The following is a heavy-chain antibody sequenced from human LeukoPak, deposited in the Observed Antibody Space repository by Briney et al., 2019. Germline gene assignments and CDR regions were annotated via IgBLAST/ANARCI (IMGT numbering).Heavy chain of an antibody. V-gene: IGHV3-30*04. CDR1: GINFGASI. CDR3: AREGHSSGFAPAFDT. CDR2: LSFDESS. Sequence: GTSLRLSCATSGINFGASIMHWIRQAPGKGQEWVAGLSFDESSYYGGSVEGRFIISGDNSKRTLYLQMNSLKVEDTALYYCAREGHSSGFAPAFDTWGQGTMVTVSS. D-gene: IGHD6-19*01. J-gene: IGHJ3*02.